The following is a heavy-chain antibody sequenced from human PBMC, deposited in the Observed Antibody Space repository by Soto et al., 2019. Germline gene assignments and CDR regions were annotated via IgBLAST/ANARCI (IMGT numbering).Heavy chain of an antibody. J-gene: IGHJ6*02. Sequence: SETLSLTCTVSGGSISSGDYYWSWIRQPPGKGLGWIGYIYYSGSTYYNPSLKSRVTISVDTSKNQFSLKLSSVTAADTAVYYCARGRDYDYVWGSYPYYYGMDVWGQGTTVTVSS. CDR1: GGSISSGDYY. CDR2: IYYSGST. D-gene: IGHD3-16*02. V-gene: IGHV4-30-4*01. CDR3: ARGRDYDYVWGSYPYYYGMDV.